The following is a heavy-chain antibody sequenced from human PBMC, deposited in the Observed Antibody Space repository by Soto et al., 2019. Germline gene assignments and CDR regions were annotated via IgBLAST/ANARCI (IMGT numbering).Heavy chain of an antibody. CDR3: ATADPYCSGGSCYSVAFDI. D-gene: IGHD2-15*01. Sequence: GASVKVSCKVSGYTLTELSMHWVRQAPGKGLEWMGGFDPEDGETIYAQKFQGRVTMTEDTSTDTAYMELSSLRSGDTAVYYCATADPYCSGGSCYSVAFDIWGQGTMVTVSS. V-gene: IGHV1-24*01. CDR2: FDPEDGET. CDR1: GYTLTELS. J-gene: IGHJ3*02.